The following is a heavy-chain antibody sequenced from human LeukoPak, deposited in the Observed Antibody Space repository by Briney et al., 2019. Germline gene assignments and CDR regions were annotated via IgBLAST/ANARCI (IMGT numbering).Heavy chain of an antibody. D-gene: IGHD3-22*01. J-gene: IGHJ3*02. CDR2: INPSGGST. CDR3: ARDPYYDSSGYEAFDI. CDR1: GYTFTSYY. V-gene: IGHV1-46*01. Sequence: GASVKVSCKASGYTFTSYYMHWVRQAPGQGLEWMGIINPSGGSTSYAQKFQGRVTMTRDMSTSTVYMELSSLRSEDTAVYYCARDPYYDSSGYEAFDIWGQGTMVTVSS.